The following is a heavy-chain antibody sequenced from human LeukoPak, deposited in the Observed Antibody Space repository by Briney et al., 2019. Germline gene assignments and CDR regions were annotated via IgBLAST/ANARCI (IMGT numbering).Heavy chain of an antibody. Sequence: GESLKISCKGSGYSFTIYWIGWVRQMPGKGLEWMGIIYPGDSDTRYSPSFQGQVTISVDKSINTAYLQWSSLKASDTAMYYCARQGIAVSLDYWGQGTLVTVSS. J-gene: IGHJ4*02. D-gene: IGHD6-19*01. CDR2: IYPGDSDT. CDR1: GYSFTIYW. CDR3: ARQGIAVSLDY. V-gene: IGHV5-51*01.